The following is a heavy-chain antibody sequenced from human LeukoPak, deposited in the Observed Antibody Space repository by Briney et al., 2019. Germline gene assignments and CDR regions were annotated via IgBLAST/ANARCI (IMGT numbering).Heavy chain of an antibody. CDR3: AKELITMVRGVIIRPHAFDI. D-gene: IGHD3-10*01. CDR2: ISGSGGST. J-gene: IGHJ3*02. Sequence: GGSLRLSCAASGFTFSSYDMSWVRQAPGKGLEWVSAISGSGGSTYYADSVKGRFTISRDNSKNTLYLQMNSLRAEDTAVYYCAKELITMVRGVIIRPHAFDIWGQGTMVTVSS. CDR1: GFTFSSYD. V-gene: IGHV3-23*01.